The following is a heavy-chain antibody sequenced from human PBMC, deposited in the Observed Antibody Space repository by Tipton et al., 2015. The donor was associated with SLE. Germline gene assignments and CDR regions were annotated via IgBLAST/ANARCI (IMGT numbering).Heavy chain of an antibody. D-gene: IGHD3-22*01. CDR3: VRVGGWDYDSSGYYEGCFDY. V-gene: IGHV4-34*01. CDR2: INHSGST. CDR1: GGSFSGYY. Sequence: LRLSCAVYGGSFSGYYWSWIRQPPGKGLEWIGEINHSGSTNYNPSLKSRVTISVDTSKNQFSLKLSSVTAADTAVYYCVRVGGWDYDSSGYYEGCFDYWGQGTLVTVSS. J-gene: IGHJ4*02.